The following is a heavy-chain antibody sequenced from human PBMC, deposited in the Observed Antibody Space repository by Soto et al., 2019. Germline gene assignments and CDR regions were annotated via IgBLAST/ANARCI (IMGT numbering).Heavy chain of an antibody. Sequence: PGGSLRLSCTTSGFTFGDYAMTWFRQAPGRGLEWVGFIRSKAYGGATQYAASVKGRFTISRDDSKSIAYLQMNSLKTEDTAVYYCSRGRRPTIFEAYYMDVWGKGTTVTVSS. J-gene: IGHJ6*03. V-gene: IGHV3-49*03. CDR2: IRSKAYGGAT. D-gene: IGHD3-3*01. CDR1: GFTFGDYA. CDR3: SRGRRPTIFEAYYMDV.